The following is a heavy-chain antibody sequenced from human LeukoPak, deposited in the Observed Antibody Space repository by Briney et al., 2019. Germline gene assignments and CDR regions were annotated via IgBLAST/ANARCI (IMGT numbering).Heavy chain of an antibody. CDR3: AKSYYDSSGYYHGDY. J-gene: IGHJ4*02. D-gene: IGHD3-22*01. CDR1: GFTFSSYA. CDR2: ISGSGGST. Sequence: PGGSLRLSCAASGFTFSSYAMSWVRQAPGKGLEWVSAISGSGGSTYYADSVKGRFTISRDNSKNTLYLQMNSLRAEDTAVYYCAKSYYDSSGYYHGDYWGQGTLVTVSS. V-gene: IGHV3-23*01.